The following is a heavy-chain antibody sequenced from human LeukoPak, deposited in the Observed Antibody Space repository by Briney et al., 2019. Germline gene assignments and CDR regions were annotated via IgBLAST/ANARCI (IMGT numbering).Heavy chain of an antibody. J-gene: IGHJ4*02. CDR3: ATSWGIAVAGHVGAFDY. Sequence: ASVKVSCKVSGYTLTELSMHWVRQAPGKGLEWMGGFDPEDGETIYAQKFQGRVTMTEDTSTDTAYMELSSLRSEDTAVYYCATSWGIAVAGHVGAFDYWGQGTLVTVSS. V-gene: IGHV1-24*01. CDR1: GYTLTELS. D-gene: IGHD6-19*01. CDR2: FDPEDGET.